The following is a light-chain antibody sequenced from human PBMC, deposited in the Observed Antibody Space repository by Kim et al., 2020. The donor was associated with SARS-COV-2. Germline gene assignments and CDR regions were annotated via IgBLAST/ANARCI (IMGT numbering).Light chain of an antibody. Sequence: SSELTQDPAVSVALGQTVRITCQGDSLRSYYASWYQQKPGQAPVLVISGKNNRPSGIPDRFSGSSSGNTASLTITGAQAEDEADYYCNSRDSSGNHLVFGGGTKVTVL. CDR3: NSRDSSGNHLV. V-gene: IGLV3-19*01. J-gene: IGLJ3*02. CDR2: GKN. CDR1: SLRSYY.